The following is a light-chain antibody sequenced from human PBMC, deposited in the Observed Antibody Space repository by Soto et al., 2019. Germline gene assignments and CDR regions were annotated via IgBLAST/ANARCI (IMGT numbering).Light chain of an antibody. CDR2: MAS. Sequence: DIQMTQSPSTLSASAGDRVTITCRASQSISPYLAWYQQKPGKAPKLLIYMASSLQSGVPSRFSGSGSGTEFTLTMSSLQPDDFAIYYCQQSNSYPWTFGQGTQVDIK. V-gene: IGKV1-5*03. CDR3: QQSNSYPWT. J-gene: IGKJ1*01. CDR1: QSISPY.